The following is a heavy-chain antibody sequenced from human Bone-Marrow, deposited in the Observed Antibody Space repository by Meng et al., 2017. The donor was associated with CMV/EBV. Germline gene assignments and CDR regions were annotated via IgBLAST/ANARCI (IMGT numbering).Heavy chain of an antibody. J-gene: IGHJ6*02. CDR2: IYYSGST. CDR1: GGSVSSGSYY. D-gene: IGHD5-18*01. Sequence: SETLSLTCTASGGSVSSGSYYWSWIRQPPGKGLEWIGYIYYSGSTNYNPSLKSRVTITVDTSKNQFSLKLSSVTAADTAVYYCASGYSYGYHYYYGMDVWGQGTTVTVSS. V-gene: IGHV4-61*01. CDR3: ASGYSYGYHYYYGMDV.